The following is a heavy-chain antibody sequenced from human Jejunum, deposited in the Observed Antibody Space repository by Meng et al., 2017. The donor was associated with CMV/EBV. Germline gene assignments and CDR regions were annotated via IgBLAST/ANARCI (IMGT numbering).Heavy chain of an antibody. CDR1: WFSLTSGLC. D-gene: IGHD2-8*01. CDR2: VYWDDDK. V-gene: IGHV2-5*02. CDR3: AHCQSYEWYYFAY. J-gene: IGHJ4*02. Sequence: CTLSWFSLTSGLCVAWIRQPPGKALGWLALVYWDDDKRFSTSLKSRVTITKETSKNQVVLTMTDMDPVDTATYYCAHCQSYEWYYFAYWGQGTLVTVSS.